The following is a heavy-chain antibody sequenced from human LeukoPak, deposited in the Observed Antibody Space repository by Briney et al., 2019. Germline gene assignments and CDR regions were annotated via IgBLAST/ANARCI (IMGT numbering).Heavy chain of an antibody. J-gene: IGHJ4*02. D-gene: IGHD1-14*01. CDR3: ARSRERAELNYFDL. Sequence: GGSLRLSCVASEFRFGTYAMHWVRQPPGKGLEWVAIVSNDGSKKYYADSVKGRFAISRDNYKNTIYFQMNSLRFEDTAVYYCARSRERAELNYFDLWGQGTVVTVSS. V-gene: IGHV3-30*09. CDR1: EFRFGTYA. CDR2: VSNDGSKK.